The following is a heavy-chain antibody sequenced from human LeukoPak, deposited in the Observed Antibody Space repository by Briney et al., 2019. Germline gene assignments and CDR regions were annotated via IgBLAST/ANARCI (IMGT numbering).Heavy chain of an antibody. CDR1: GFTFSSYS. CDR3: ARGPGIPAAVDH. D-gene: IGHD6-13*01. Sequence: GGSLRLSCAASGFTFSSYSMNWVRQAPGKGLEWVSSISSSSSYIYYADSVKGRFTISRDNAKNSLYLQMNSLRAEDTAVYYCARGPGIPAAVDHWGQGTLVTVSS. V-gene: IGHV3-21*01. CDR2: ISSSSSYI. J-gene: IGHJ4*02.